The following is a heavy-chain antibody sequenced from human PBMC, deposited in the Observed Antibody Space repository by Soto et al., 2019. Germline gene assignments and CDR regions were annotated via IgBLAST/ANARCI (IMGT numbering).Heavy chain of an antibody. Sequence: SETLSLTCTVSGGSISSSSYYWRWIRQPPGKGLEWIGSIYYSGSTYYNPSLKSRVTISVDTSKNQFSLKLSSVTAADTAVYYCARHNDYYGSEVDYWGQGTLVTVSS. J-gene: IGHJ4*02. CDR2: IYYSGST. CDR1: GGSISSSSYY. D-gene: IGHD3-10*01. CDR3: ARHNDYYGSEVDY. V-gene: IGHV4-39*01.